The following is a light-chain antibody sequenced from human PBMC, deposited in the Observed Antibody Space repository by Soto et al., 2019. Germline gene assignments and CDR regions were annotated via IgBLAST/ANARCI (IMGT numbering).Light chain of an antibody. J-gene: IGKJ5*01. CDR2: DIS. CDR1: QTVIRN. V-gene: IGKV3-15*01. CDR3: QQYNNWPS. Sequence: ELVMPQSPATLSVSPGERATLSCRASQTVIRNLAWYQQRPGQAPRLLIYDISNRAAGVPARFSGSGSETEFTLTIRSLQSEDFAVYFCQQYNNWPSFGQGTRLEI.